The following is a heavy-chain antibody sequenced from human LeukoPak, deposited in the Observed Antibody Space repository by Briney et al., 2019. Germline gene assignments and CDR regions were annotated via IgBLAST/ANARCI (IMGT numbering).Heavy chain of an antibody. J-gene: IGHJ6*02. D-gene: IGHD4-17*01. V-gene: IGHV1-18*01. CDR2: ISAYNGNT. CDR3: ARIYGDYGYYYYGMDV. Sequence: ASVKVSCKASAYTFTSYGITWVRQAPGQGLEWMGWISAYNGNTNYAQKLQGRVTMTTDTSTSTAYMELRSLRSDDTAVYYCARIYGDYGYYYYGMDVWGQGTTVTVSS. CDR1: AYTFTSYG.